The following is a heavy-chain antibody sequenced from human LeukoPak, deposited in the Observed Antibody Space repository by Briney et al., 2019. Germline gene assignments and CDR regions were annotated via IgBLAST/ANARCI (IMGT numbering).Heavy chain of an antibody. D-gene: IGHD3-22*01. Sequence: GGSLRLSCAASGFTFSTYNINWVRQAPGKGLEWVSSISGTSTYIYYADSVKGRFTISRDNAKNSLFLQMNSLRAEDTAVYYCARVAMIVAKPYDNWGQGTLVTVSS. V-gene: IGHV3-21*01. CDR3: ARVAMIVAKPYDN. J-gene: IGHJ4*02. CDR2: ISGTSTYI. CDR1: GFTFSTYN.